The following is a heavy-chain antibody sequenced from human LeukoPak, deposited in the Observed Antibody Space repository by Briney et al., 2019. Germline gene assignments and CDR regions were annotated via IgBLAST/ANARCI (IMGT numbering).Heavy chain of an antibody. V-gene: IGHV3-21*01. Sequence: PGGSLRLSCAASGFSLSTYTMNWVRQAPGKGLEWVSSISSRNYIYHADSVKGRLTISRDNAKNSLYLQMNSLIAEDTAVYYCARDLRGYGDYVYMDVWGQGTTVTVSS. CDR3: ARDLRGYGDYVYMDV. CDR2: ISSRNYI. CDR1: GFSLSTYT. J-gene: IGHJ6*02. D-gene: IGHD4-17*01.